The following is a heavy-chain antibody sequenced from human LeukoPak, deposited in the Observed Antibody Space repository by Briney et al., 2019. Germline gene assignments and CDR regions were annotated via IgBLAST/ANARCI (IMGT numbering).Heavy chain of an antibody. Sequence: SSGTLSLTCAVSGGSISSSNWWSWVRQPPGKGLEWIGEIYHSGSTNYNPSLKSRVTISVDKSKNQFSLKLSSVTAADTAVYYCARQPKSCTPGVFVTGKACWFDSWGQGTLVTVSS. D-gene: IGHD3-10*01. J-gene: IGHJ5*01. CDR1: GGSISSSNW. CDR3: ARQPKSCTPGVFVTGKACWFDS. V-gene: IGHV4-4*02. CDR2: IYHSGST.